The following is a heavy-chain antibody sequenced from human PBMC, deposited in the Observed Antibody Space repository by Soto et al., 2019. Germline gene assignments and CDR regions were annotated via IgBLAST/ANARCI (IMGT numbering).Heavy chain of an antibody. J-gene: IGHJ4*02. CDR3: ASSLLVGYGLEGESD. D-gene: IGHD5-18*01. V-gene: IGHV1-18*01. CDR2: ISAYNGNT. Sequence: QVQLVQSGAEVKKPGASVKVSCKASGYTFTSYGISWVRQAPGQGLEWMGWISAYNGNTNYAQKLKGRVTMTTDTSTSTAYMERRSLRSDDTAVYYCASSLLVGYGLEGESDWGQGTLVTVSS. CDR1: GYTFTSYG.